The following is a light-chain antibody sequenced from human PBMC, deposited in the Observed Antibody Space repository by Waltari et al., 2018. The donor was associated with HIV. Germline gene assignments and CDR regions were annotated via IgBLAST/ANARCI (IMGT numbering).Light chain of an antibody. V-gene: IGLV1-51*01. CDR3: GTWDSSLSAVV. Sequence: QSVLTQPPSVSAAPGQKVTISCSGSSSNIGNKYVSWYQQLPGTAPKLLIFDNNRRPSGMPDRFAGPKSGTSATLGITGLQTGDEADYYCGTWDSSLSAVVFGGGTKLTVL. CDR1: SSNIGNKY. CDR2: DNN. J-gene: IGLJ2*01.